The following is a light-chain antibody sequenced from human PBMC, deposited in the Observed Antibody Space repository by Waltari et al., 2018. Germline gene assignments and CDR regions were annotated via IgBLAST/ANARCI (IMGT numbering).Light chain of an antibody. CDR2: EVK. V-gene: IGLV2-14*01. Sequence: QSALTQPASVSGSPGQSITISCTGTSSDIGRYNTVSWYQQYPGKAPQIIIYEVKTRHSGVSTRFSGSTSGNTASLTISALQADDEAYFYGSSYTGDNILLFGGGTKVTVL. J-gene: IGLJ3*02. CDR1: SSDIGRYNT. CDR3: SSYTGDNILL.